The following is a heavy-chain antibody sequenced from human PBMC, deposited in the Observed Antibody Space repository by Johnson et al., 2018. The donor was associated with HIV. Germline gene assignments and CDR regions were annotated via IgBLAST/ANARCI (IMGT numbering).Heavy chain of an antibody. CDR1: GFTFSSYA. CDR3: ARDKANWGPSRDVGAFDI. D-gene: IGHD7-27*01. CDR2: ISYDGSNK. Sequence: QVQLVESGGGVVQPGRSLRLSCAASGFTFSSYAMHWVRQAPGKGLECVAVISYDGSNKYYADSVKGRFTISRDNSKNTLYLQMNSLRAEDTAVYYCARDKANWGPSRDVGAFDIWGQGTMVTVSS. V-gene: IGHV3-30*04. J-gene: IGHJ3*02.